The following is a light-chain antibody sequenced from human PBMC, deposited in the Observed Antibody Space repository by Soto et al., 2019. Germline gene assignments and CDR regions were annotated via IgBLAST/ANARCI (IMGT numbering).Light chain of an antibody. CDR1: QSIDTN. J-gene: IGKJ1*01. Sequence: EIVLTQSPVTLSLSPGEGATLSCKASQSIDTNLGWYQQKPGQVPRLLIYDASLRATGIPARFTGSGSGTDFTLTISSLEPEDFAVYYXXXXXXXXXXWXFGQGTKVDIK. CDR3: XXXXXXXXXWX. V-gene: IGKV3-11*01. CDR2: DAS.